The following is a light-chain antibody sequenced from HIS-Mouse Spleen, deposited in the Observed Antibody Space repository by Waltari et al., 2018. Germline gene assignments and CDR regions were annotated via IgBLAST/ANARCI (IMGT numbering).Light chain of an antibody. CDR2: EGS. CDR3: CSYAGSSTWV. Sequence: QSALTQPASVSGSPGQSITISCTGTSSDVGSYNLVSWYQQHPGTAPKLMIYEGSKRPSVVSNRFSGSKSGNTASLTISGLQAEDEADYYCCSYAGSSTWVFGGGTKLTVL. V-gene: IGLV2-23*01. J-gene: IGLJ3*02. CDR1: SSDVGSYNL.